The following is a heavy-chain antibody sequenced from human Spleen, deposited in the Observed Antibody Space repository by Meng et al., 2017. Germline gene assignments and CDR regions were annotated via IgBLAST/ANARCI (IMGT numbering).Heavy chain of an antibody. CDR1: GYNFPDYY. CDR2: INPKSGDT. V-gene: IGHV1-2*06. CDR3: ARDEDISAAGKLFGDY. J-gene: IGHJ4*02. D-gene: IGHD6-25*01. Sequence: QGHLVQSGAEVKKPGASVKVPCKPSGYNFPDYYIHWVRRAPGQGLEWMGRINPKSGDTHYAQKFQARVTMTGDTSISTAYMELSGLRSDDTAMYYCARDEDISAAGKLFGDYWGQGTLVTVSS.